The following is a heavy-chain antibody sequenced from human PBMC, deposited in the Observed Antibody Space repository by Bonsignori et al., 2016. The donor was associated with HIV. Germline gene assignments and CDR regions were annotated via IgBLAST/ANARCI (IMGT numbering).Heavy chain of an antibody. D-gene: IGHD5-18*01. J-gene: IGHJ5*02. CDR3: ARGGYSYGYQRFDP. CDR2: INHSGST. V-gene: IGHV4-34*01. CDR1: GGSFSDYY. Sequence: GSLRLSCAVYGGSFSDYYWSWIRQPPGKGLEWIGEINHSGSTNYNPSLKSRVTISVDTSKNQFSLKLSSVTAADTAVYYCARGGYSYGYQRFDPWGQGTLVTVSS.